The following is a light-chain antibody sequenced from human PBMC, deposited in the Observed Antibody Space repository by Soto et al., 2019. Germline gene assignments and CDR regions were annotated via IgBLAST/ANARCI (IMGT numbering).Light chain of an antibody. J-gene: IGKJ3*01. CDR1: QSVSSY. Sequence: TQSPATLSLSPGERATLSCRASQSVSSYLAWYQQKPGKAPKLLIYDASSLESGVPSRFSGSGSGTEFTLTISSLQPDDFATYYCQQYNSYSLTFGPGTKVDIK. V-gene: IGKV1-5*01. CDR2: DAS. CDR3: QQYNSYSLT.